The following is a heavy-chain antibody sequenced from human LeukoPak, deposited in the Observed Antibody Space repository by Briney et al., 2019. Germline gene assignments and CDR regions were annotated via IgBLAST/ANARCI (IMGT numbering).Heavy chain of an antibody. J-gene: IGHJ1*01. CDR3: ARGSPRSIAAAGYFQR. V-gene: IGHV4-34*01. CDR1: GGSFSGYY. D-gene: IGHD6-13*01. CDR2: INHSGST. Sequence: SETLSLTCAVYGGSFSGYYWSWIRQPPGKGLEWIGEINHSGSTNYNPSLKSRVTISVDTSKNQFSLKLSSVTAADTAVYYCARGSPRSIAAAGYFQRWGQGTLVTVSS.